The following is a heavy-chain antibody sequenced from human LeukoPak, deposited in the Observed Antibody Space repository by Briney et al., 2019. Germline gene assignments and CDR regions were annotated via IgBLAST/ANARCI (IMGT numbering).Heavy chain of an antibody. CDR2: LYSGGNT. V-gene: IGHV3-53*01. CDR1: GFTVSSNY. D-gene: IGHD6-13*01. Sequence: PGGSLRLSCAASGFTVSSNYMSWVRQAPGKGLEWVSLLYSGGNTYYADSAKGRFTISRDNSKNTLYLQMNSLRAEDTAVYYCAKDVYSSSWPKRFDYWGQGTLVTVSS. CDR3: AKDVYSSSWPKRFDY. J-gene: IGHJ4*02.